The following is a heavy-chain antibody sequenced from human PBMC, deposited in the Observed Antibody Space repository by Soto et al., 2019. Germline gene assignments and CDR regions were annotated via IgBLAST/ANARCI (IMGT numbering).Heavy chain of an antibody. CDR1: GFTFSSYS. J-gene: IGHJ5*02. Sequence: PGGSLRLSCAASGFTFSSYSMNWVRQAPGKGLEWVSSISSISSYIYYADSVKGRFTISRDNAKNSLYLQMNSLRAEDTAVYYCARHLRSYSSSPKWFDPWGQGTLVTVSS. V-gene: IGHV3-21*01. CDR2: ISSISSYI. CDR3: ARHLRSYSSSPKWFDP. D-gene: IGHD6-6*01.